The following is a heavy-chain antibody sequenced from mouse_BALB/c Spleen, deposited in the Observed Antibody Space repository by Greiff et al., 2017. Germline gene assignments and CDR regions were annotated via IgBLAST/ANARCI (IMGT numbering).Heavy chain of an antibody. CDR3: ARKGWLLDYAMDY. Sequence: VQLHQSGPELVKPGASVKVSCKASGYSLPDSNMYWVKQSHGKSLEWIGYIDPYNGGTSYNQKFKGKATLTVDKSSSTAFMHLNSLTSEDSAVYYCARKGWLLDYAMDYWGQGTSVTVSS. CDR1: GYSLPDSN. J-gene: IGHJ4*01. D-gene: IGHD2-3*01. CDR2: IDPYNGGT. V-gene: IGHV1S135*01.